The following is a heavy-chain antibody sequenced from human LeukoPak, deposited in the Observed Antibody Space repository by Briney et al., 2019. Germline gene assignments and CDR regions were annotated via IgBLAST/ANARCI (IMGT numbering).Heavy chain of an antibody. J-gene: IGHJ4*02. D-gene: IGHD6-13*01. Sequence: ASVKVSCKASGYSFTDYSMHWVRQAPGQGLEWMGWINPNSGDTDYAQKFQGRVTMTRDTSISTAYLEVSRLTSDDTAVYFCARDAIAAAGAGAWGQGTLVTVSS. CDR1: GYSFTDYS. V-gene: IGHV1-2*02. CDR3: ARDAIAAAGAGA. CDR2: INPNSGDT.